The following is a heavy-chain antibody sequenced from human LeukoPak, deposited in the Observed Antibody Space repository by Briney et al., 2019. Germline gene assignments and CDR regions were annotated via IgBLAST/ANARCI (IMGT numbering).Heavy chain of an antibody. CDR2: IYYSGST. D-gene: IGHD5-12*01. Sequence: SETLSLTCTVSGGSISSYYWSWIRQPPGKGLEWIGYIYYSGSTNYNPSLKSRVTISVDTSKNQFSLKLSSVTAADTAVYYCASSQVARNAFDIWGKGTMVTVSS. CDR3: ASSQVARNAFDI. J-gene: IGHJ3*02. CDR1: GGSISSYY. V-gene: IGHV4-59*01.